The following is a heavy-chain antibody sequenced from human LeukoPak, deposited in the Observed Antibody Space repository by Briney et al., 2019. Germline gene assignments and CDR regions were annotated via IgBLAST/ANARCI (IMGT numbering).Heavy chain of an antibody. CDR1: GYTFTGYY. D-gene: IGHD3-10*01. CDR2: INPNGGGT. Sequence: VASVKVSCKASGYTFTGYYMHWVRQAPGQGLEWMGWINPNGGGTNYAQKFQGRVTMTRDTSISTAYMELSRLRSDDTAVYYCARDSSLFGEFDYWGQGTLVTVSS. CDR3: ARDSSLFGEFDY. J-gene: IGHJ4*02. V-gene: IGHV1-2*02.